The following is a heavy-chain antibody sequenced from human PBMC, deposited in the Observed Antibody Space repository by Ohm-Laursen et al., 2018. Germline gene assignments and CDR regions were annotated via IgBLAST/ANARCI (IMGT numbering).Heavy chain of an antibody. CDR3: AKYSSDSKLAYYFDY. J-gene: IGHJ4*02. D-gene: IGHD3-22*01. V-gene: IGHV4-38-2*01. Sequence: SETLSLTCAVSGYSISSGYYWAWVRQPPGKGLEWIGSIYHSGGTYYNPSLTLKGRVTISVDTSKNQFSLKLSSVTAADSAVYYCAKYSSDSKLAYYFDYWGQGTLVTVSS. CDR1: GYSISSGYY. CDR2: IYHSGGT.